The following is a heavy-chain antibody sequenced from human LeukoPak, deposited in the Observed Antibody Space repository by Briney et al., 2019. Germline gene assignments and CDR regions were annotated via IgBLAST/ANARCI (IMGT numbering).Heavy chain of an antibody. V-gene: IGHV3-73*01. D-gene: IGHD6-19*01. CDR3: TRAGEAVAGKPFDY. CDR1: GFTFSSYA. J-gene: IGHJ4*02. Sequence: GGSLRLSCAASGFTFSSYAMHRVRQASGKGLEWVGRIRSKANSYATAYAASVKGRFTISRDDSKNTAYLQMNSLKTEDTAVYYCTRAGEAVAGKPFDYWGQGTLVTVSS. CDR2: IRSKANSYAT.